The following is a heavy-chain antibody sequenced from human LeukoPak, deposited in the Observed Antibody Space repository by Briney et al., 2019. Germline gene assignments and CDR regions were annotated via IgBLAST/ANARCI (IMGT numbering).Heavy chain of an antibody. J-gene: IGHJ4*02. CDR2: ISGSGGST. V-gene: IGHV3-23*01. D-gene: IGHD4-11*01. CDR1: GFIFSSYA. CDR3: AKDAQRGFDYSNSLEY. Sequence: PGGSLRLSCAASGFIFSSYAMSWVRQAPGKGLEWVSTISGSGGSTYYADSVKGRFTISRDNFKKTVYLQMDSLRVEDTAVYYCAKDAQRGFDYSNSLEYWGQGTLVTVSS.